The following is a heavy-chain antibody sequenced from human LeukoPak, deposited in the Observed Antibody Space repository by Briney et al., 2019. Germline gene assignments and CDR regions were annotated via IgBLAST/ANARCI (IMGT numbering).Heavy chain of an antibody. J-gene: IGHJ4*02. CDR3: ATTPVGSTRFFDF. CDR1: GGFIGDGGYY. D-gene: IGHD1-26*01. CDR2: IYHSGFT. Sequence: SETLSLTCTVSGGFIGDGGYYWSWIRQPPGKGLEWIGYIYHSGFTSYNPSLKSRVTVSVDRSENQFSLKLNFVTAADTAIYYCATTPVGSTRFFDFWGPETLLSVSS. V-gene: IGHV4-30-2*01.